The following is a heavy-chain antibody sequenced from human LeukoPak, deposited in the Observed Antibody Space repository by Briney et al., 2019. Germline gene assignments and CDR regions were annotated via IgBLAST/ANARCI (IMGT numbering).Heavy chain of an antibody. Sequence: SETLSLTCTVSGDSISSYYWSWIRQPPGKGLEWIGYIYYSGSTNYSPSLKSRVTISIDTSQNQFSLKLSSVTAADTAVYYCAGGDYDFWRGPPTWGQGTLVIVSS. CDR1: GDSISSYY. CDR3: AGGDYDFWRGPPT. D-gene: IGHD3-3*01. V-gene: IGHV4-59*01. J-gene: IGHJ5*02. CDR2: IYYSGST.